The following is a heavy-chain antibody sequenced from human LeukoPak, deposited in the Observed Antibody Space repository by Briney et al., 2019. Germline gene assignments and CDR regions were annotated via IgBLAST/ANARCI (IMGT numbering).Heavy chain of an antibody. CDR1: GASISSYH. J-gene: IGHJ4*02. CDR3: ARQGSGNYLSPVNY. V-gene: IGHV4-59*08. CDR2: ISNSGST. D-gene: IGHD1-26*01. Sequence: PSETLSLTCTVSGASISSYHWSWIRQPPGKGLEWIGYISNSGSTNYNPSLKSRVTISLDTSKNQFSLKLSSVTAADTAVYYCARQGSGNYLSPVNYWGQGTLVTVSS.